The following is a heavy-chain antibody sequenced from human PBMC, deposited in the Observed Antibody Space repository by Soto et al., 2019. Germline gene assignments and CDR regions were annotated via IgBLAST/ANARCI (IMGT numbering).Heavy chain of an antibody. CDR2: ISSSSSYI. V-gene: IGHV3-21*01. J-gene: IGHJ4*02. CDR1: GFTFSNSW. Sequence: PGGSLRLSCAASGFTFSNSWMNWVRQAPGKGLEWVSSISSSSSYIYYADSVKGRFTISRDNAKNSLYLQMNSLRAEDTAVYYCAREGIAAAYIDYWGQGTLVTVSS. D-gene: IGHD6-13*01. CDR3: AREGIAAAYIDY.